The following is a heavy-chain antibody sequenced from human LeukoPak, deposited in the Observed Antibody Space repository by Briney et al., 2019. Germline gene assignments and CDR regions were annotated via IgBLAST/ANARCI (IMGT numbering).Heavy chain of an antibody. CDR2: ISSSGSTI. CDR1: GFILSSYE. D-gene: IGHD3-10*01. CDR3: AHMAPLVRGVMGYY. J-gene: IGHJ4*02. Sequence: GGSLRLSCAASGFILSSYEMNWVRQAPGKGLEWLSYISSSGSTIYYADSVKGRFTISRDNSKNTLYLQMNSLRAEDTAVYYCAHMAPLVRGVMGYYWGQGTLVTVSS. V-gene: IGHV3-48*03.